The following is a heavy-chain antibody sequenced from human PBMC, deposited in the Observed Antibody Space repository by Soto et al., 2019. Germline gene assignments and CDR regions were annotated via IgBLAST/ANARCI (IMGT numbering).Heavy chain of an antibody. CDR2: INAGNGNT. CDR1: GYTFTSYA. J-gene: IGHJ3*02. D-gene: IGHD2-21*01. Sequence: GASVKVSCKASGYTFTSYAMHWVRQAPGQRLEWMGWINAGNGNTKYSQKFQGRVTITRDTSASTAYMELSSLRSEDTAVYYCARDPPRVAVRGDDAFNIWGQGTMVTVSS. CDR3: ARDPPRVAVRGDDAFNI. V-gene: IGHV1-3*01.